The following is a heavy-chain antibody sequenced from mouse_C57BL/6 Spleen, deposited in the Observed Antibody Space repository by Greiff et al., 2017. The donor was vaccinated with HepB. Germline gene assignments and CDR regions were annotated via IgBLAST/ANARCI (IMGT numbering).Heavy chain of an antibody. V-gene: IGHV1-61*01. J-gene: IGHJ2*01. CDR1: GYTFTSYW. Sequence: VQLQQPGAELVRPGSSVKLSCKASGYTFTSYWMDWVKQRPGQGLEWIGNIYPSDSENHYNQKFKDKATLTVDKSSSTAYMQLSSLTSEDSAVYYCARFDGYYFDYWGQGTTLTVSS. D-gene: IGHD2-3*01. CDR3: ARFDGYYFDY. CDR2: IYPSDSEN.